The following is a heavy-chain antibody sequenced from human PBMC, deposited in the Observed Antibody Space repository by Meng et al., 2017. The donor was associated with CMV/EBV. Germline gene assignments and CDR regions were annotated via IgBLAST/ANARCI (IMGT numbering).Heavy chain of an antibody. Sequence: LSCAASEFTFSNYWMHWVRQGPGEGLVWVSTISSDESRSSYADSVKGRFTISRDNAKNMVHLQMNSLRAEDTAMYYCARDAGAGFHYWGQGTLVTVSS. V-gene: IGHV3-74*01. D-gene: IGHD6-13*01. CDR2: ISSDESRS. J-gene: IGHJ4*02. CDR3: ARDAGAGFHY. CDR1: EFTFSNYW.